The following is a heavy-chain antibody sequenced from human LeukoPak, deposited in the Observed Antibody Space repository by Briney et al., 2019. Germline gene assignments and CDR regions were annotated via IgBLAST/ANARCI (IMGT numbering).Heavy chain of an antibody. CDR3: ADGSADQQH. CDR1: GGTFSSYY. CDR2: INHSGST. V-gene: IGHV4-34*08. J-gene: IGHJ1*01. D-gene: IGHD3-22*01. Sequence: PSETLSLTCAVSGGTFSSYYRSCVRQPPGKGLEWIGEINHSGSTDYNPSLKSRVTISVDTSKNQFSLKLSSVTAADTAVYYCADGSADQQHCGQGTLVTVSS.